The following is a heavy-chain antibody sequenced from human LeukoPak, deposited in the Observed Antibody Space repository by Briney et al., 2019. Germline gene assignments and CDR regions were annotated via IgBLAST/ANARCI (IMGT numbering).Heavy chain of an antibody. V-gene: IGHV3-23*01. J-gene: IGHJ5*02. CDR3: AKDRGQSSGWYP. CDR1: GFTFSSYG. Sequence: GGSLRLSCAASGFTFSSYGMSWVRQAPGKGLEWASAISGSGGSTYYADSVKGRFTISRDNSKNTLYLQMNSLRAEDTAVYYCAKDRGQSSGWYPWGQGTLVTVSS. D-gene: IGHD6-19*01. CDR2: ISGSGGST.